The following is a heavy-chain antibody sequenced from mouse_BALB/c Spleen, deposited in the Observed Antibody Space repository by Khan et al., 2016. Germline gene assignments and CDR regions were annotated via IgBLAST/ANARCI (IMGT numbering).Heavy chain of an antibody. Sequence: EVQLQESGPGLVKPSQSLSLTCTVTGYSITSDYACNWIRQFPGNKLEWMGYISYSGSTSYNPPLKSRISITRDTSKNQFFLQLNSVTTSDTATFYCARSVINEGYYGYARDYWGQGTSVTGSS. CDR3: ARSVINEGYYGYARDY. D-gene: IGHD2-3*01. CDR2: ISYSGST. J-gene: IGHJ4*01. CDR1: GYSITSDYA. V-gene: IGHV3-2*02.